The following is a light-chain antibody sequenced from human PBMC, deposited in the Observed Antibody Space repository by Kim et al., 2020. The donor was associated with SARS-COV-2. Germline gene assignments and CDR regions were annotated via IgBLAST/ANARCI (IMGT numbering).Light chain of an antibody. Sequence: VALVQTVRITCQGDSLRSYYATWFQQKPRQAPILVIYGKNNRPSGIPDRFSGSSSGNTASLTITGTQAGDEADYYCNSRDSNDNVVFGGGTQLTVL. CDR2: GKN. V-gene: IGLV3-19*01. CDR1: SLRSYY. CDR3: NSRDSNDNVV. J-gene: IGLJ2*01.